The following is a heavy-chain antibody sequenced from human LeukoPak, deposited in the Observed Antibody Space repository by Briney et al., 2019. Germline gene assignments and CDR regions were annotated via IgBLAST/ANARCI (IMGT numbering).Heavy chain of an antibody. CDR3: AGNKGQWLFSD. CDR2: IYYSGST. J-gene: IGHJ4*02. D-gene: IGHD6-19*01. Sequence: PSETLSLTCTVSGGSISSYYWSWIRQPPGKGLEWIGYIYYSGSTNYNPSLKSRVTISVDTSKNQFSLKLSSVTAADTAVYFCAGNKGQWLFSDWGQGTLVTVSS. CDR1: GGSISSYY. V-gene: IGHV4-59*08.